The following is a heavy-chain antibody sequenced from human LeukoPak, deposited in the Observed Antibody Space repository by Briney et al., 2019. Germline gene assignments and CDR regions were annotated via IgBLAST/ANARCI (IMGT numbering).Heavy chain of an antibody. CDR2: ISHSGGST. Sequence: GGSLRLSCVASGFTFSGYAMSWVRQAPGKGLEWVSGISHSGGSTHYADSVKGRVTISRDNSKNTLYLQINSLRAEDTAVYYCAKCGFPGYEKTFDYWGQGTLVTVSS. CDR1: GFTFSGYA. V-gene: IGHV3-23*01. D-gene: IGHD5-12*01. CDR3: AKCGFPGYEKTFDY. J-gene: IGHJ4*02.